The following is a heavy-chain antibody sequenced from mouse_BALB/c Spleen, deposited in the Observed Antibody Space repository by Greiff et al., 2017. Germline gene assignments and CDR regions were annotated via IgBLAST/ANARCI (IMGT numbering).Heavy chain of an antibody. CDR2: INPSSGYT. Sequence: VQLQQSAAELARPGASVKMSCKASGYTFTSYTMHWVKQRPGQGLEWIGYINPSSGYTEYNQKFKYKTTLTADKSSSTAYMQLSSLTSEDSAVYYCARWDYYGSRYAMDYWGQGTSVTVSS. V-gene: IGHV1-4*02. CDR1: GYTFTSYT. D-gene: IGHD1-1*01. J-gene: IGHJ4*01. CDR3: ARWDYYGSRYAMDY.